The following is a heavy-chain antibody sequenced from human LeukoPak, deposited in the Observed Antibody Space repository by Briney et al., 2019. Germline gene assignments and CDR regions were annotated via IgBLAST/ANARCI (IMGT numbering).Heavy chain of an antibody. V-gene: IGHV3-33*01. Sequence: TGGSLRLSCAASGFTFSSYGMHWVRQAPGKGLEWVAVIWYDGSNKYYADSVKGRFTISRDNSKNTLYLQMNSLRAEDTAVYYCARSSTVVVPAALDYWGQGTLVTVSS. D-gene: IGHD2-2*01. CDR3: ARSSTVVVPAALDY. J-gene: IGHJ4*02. CDR2: IWYDGSNK. CDR1: GFTFSSYG.